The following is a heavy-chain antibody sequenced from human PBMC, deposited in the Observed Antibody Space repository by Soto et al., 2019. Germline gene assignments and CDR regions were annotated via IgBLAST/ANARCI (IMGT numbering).Heavy chain of an antibody. CDR2: IWYDGSNK. V-gene: IGHV3-33*01. Sequence: PGGSLRLSCAASGFPFSSYGMHWVRQAPGKGLEWVAVIWYDGSNKYYADSVKGRFTISRDNSKNTLYLQMNSLRAEDTAVYYCARDGRTWVGIDGFPPDYWGQGTLVTVSS. J-gene: IGHJ4*02. CDR1: GFPFSSYG. D-gene: IGHD2-21*01. CDR3: ARDGRTWVGIDGFPPDY.